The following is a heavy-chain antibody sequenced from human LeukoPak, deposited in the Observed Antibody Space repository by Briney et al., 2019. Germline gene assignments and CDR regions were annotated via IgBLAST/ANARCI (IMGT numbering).Heavy chain of an antibody. V-gene: IGHV3-21*01. J-gene: IGHJ4*02. CDR2: ISSDSSYI. D-gene: IGHD4-17*01. CDR1: GFTFSSYS. CDR3: ARDGYGDYYFDC. Sequence: GGSLRLSCAASGFTFSSYSMNWVRQAPGKGLEWVSSISSDSSYIYYADSVKGRFTISRDNAKTSLYLQMNSLSADDTAVYYCARDGYGDYYFDCWGQGTLVTVSS.